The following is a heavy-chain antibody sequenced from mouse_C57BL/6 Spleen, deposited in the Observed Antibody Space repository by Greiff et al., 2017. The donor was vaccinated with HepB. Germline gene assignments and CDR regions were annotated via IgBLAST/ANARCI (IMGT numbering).Heavy chain of an antibody. CDR3: ARWRYFDV. J-gene: IGHJ1*03. CDR2: INPNNGGT. CDR1: GYTFTDYY. Sequence: EVQLQQSGPELVKPGASVKISCKASGYTFTDYYMNWVKQSHGKSLEWIGDINPNNGGTSYNQKFKGKATLTVDKSSSTAYMELRSLTSEDSAVYYSARWRYFDVWGTGTTVTVSS. V-gene: IGHV1-26*01.